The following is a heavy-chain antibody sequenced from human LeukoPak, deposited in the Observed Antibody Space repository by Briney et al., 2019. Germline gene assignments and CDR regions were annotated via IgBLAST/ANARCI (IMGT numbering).Heavy chain of an antibody. D-gene: IGHD1-26*01. J-gene: IGHJ5*02. V-gene: IGHV3-9*01. CDR3: AKDGGGSSLQNYNWFDP. CDR1: GFTFDDYA. CDR2: ISWNSGSI. Sequence: GGSLRLSCAASGFTFDDYAMHWVRQAPGKGLEWVSGISWNSGSIGYADSVKGRFTISRDNAKNSLYLQMNSLRAEDTALYYCAKDGGGSSLQNYNWFDPWGQGTLVTVSS.